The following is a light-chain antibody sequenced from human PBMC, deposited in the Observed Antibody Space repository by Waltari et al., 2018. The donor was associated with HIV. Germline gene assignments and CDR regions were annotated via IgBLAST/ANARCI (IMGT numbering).Light chain of an antibody. CDR3: SSYAGRNNRLV. CDR1: RNDVGNYAY. CDR2: EVN. J-gene: IGLJ2*01. Sequence: QSALTQPPSASGSPGQSVTISCTGTRNDVGNYAYVSWYQQHPGKAPKLLIYEVNQRPSGVPDRFSGSKSDNTASLTVSGLQAEDEADYYCSSYAGRNNRLVFGRGTKLTVL. V-gene: IGLV2-8*01.